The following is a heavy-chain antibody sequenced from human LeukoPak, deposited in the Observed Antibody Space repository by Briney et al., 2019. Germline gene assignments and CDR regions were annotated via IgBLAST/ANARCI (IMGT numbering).Heavy chain of an antibody. J-gene: IGHJ3*02. CDR3: ARLRDYFTHAFDI. D-gene: IGHD3-10*01. CDR2: ISSSSSYI. Sequence: PGGSLRLSCAASGFTFIDYSVNWVRQAPGKGLEWVSSISSSSSYIFYADPLKGRFTISRDNAKNSLYLQMNSLRAEDTAVYYCARLRDYFTHAFDIWGQGTMVTVTS. V-gene: IGHV3-21*01. CDR1: GFTFIDYS.